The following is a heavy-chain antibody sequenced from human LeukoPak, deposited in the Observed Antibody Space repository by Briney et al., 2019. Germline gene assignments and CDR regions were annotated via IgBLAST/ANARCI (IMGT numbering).Heavy chain of an antibody. CDR2: INPSGGST. J-gene: IGHJ4*02. CDR3: ARDSPISGSYYGGLGY. D-gene: IGHD1-26*01. V-gene: IGHV1-46*01. CDR1: GYTFTSYY. Sequence: ASVKVYCKASGYTFTSYYMHWVRQTPGQGLEWMGIINPSGGSTSYAQKFQGRVTMTRDTSTSTVYMELSSLRSEDTAVYYCARDSPISGSYYGGLGYWGQGTLVTVSS.